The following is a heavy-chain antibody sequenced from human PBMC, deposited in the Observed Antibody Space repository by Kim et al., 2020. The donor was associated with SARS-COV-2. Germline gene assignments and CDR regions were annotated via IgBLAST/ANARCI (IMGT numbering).Heavy chain of an antibody. J-gene: IGHJ4*02. Sequence: SETLSLTCAVYGGSFSGYYWSWIRQPPGRGLEWIGEINHSGSTNYIPSLKSRVTISLDTSTNQISLILNSVTAADTAVYYCARGLGYYDSSGYYAYWGQG. CDR3: ARGLGYYDSSGYYAY. D-gene: IGHD3-22*01. V-gene: IGHV4-34*01. CDR2: INHSGST. CDR1: GGSFSGYY.